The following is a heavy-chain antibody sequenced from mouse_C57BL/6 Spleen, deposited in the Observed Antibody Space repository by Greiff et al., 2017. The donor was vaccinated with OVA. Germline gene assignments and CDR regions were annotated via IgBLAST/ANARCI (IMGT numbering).Heavy chain of an antibody. J-gene: IGHJ3*01. CDR3: GRLGDYYDYDDGAWFAY. Sequence: VQLQQSGPELVKPGASVKISCKASGYAFSSSWMNWVKQKPGKGLAWIGRIYPGDGGTNYNGKFKGKATLTADKSSSTAYMPLSSLTSEDSAVYFCGRLGDYYDYDDGAWFAYWGQGTLVTVSA. CDR1: GYAFSSSW. V-gene: IGHV1-82*01. CDR2: IYPGDGGT. D-gene: IGHD2-4*01.